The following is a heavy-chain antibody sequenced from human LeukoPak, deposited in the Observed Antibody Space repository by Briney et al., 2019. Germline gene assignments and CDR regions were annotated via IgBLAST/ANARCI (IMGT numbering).Heavy chain of an antibody. CDR2: IWYDGSNK. CDR1: GFTFSSYG. Sequence: GGSLRLSCAASGFTFSSYGMHWVRQAPGKGPEWMAVIWYDGSNKYYADSVKGRFTISRDNSKNTLYLQMNSLRAEDTAVYYCAKEKVGDFDYWGQGTLVTVSS. J-gene: IGHJ4*02. CDR3: AKEKVGDFDY. D-gene: IGHD2-15*01. V-gene: IGHV3-33*06.